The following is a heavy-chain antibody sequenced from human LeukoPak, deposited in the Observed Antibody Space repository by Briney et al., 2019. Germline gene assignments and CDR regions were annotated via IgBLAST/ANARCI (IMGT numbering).Heavy chain of an antibody. J-gene: IGHJ6*02. D-gene: IGHD1-26*01. CDR3: ARISLGAIWGYYYGMDV. CDR1: GGTFSSYS. CDR2: IIPIFDTA. V-gene: IGHV1-69*13. Sequence: SVKVSCKASGGTFSSYSTSWVRQAPGQGLEWMGGIIPIFDTADYAQKFQGGVTITADESTSTAYMELSSLRSEDTAVFYCARISLGAIWGYYYGMDVWGQGTTVTVSS.